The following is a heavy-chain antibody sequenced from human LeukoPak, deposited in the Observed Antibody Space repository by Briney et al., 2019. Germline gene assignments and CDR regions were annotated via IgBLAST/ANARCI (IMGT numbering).Heavy chain of an antibody. V-gene: IGHV4-59*08. CDR3: ARRRYSSSFHYYYMDV. D-gene: IGHD6-6*01. Sequence: PSETLSLTCTVSGGSISSYYWSWIRQPPGKGLEWIGYIYYSGSINYNPSLKSRVTISVDTSKNQFSLKLSFVTAADTAVYYCARRRYSSSFHYYYMDVWGKGTTVTVSS. J-gene: IGHJ6*03. CDR2: IYYSGSI. CDR1: GGSISSYY.